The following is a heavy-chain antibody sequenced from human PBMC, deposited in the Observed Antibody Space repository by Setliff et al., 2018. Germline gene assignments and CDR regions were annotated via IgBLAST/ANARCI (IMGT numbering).Heavy chain of an antibody. D-gene: IGHD3-22*01. V-gene: IGHV4-59*11. CDR2: IYYTGST. CDR1: GDSISSHY. Sequence: PSETLSLTCTVSGDSISSHYWSWIRQPPGKGLEWIGYIYYTGSTTYNPSLKSRVTISVDTSKNQFSLKLSSVTAADTAVYYCARAHTWSLPNDNSGYPGWFDPWGQGTLVTVSS. J-gene: IGHJ5*02. CDR3: ARAHTWSLPNDNSGYPGWFDP.